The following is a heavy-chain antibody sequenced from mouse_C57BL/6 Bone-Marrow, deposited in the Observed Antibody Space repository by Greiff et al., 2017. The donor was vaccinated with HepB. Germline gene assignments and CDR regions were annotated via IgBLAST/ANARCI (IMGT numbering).Heavy chain of an antibody. CDR3: ARNWVLDY. CDR2: INYDGSST. D-gene: IGHD4-1*01. Sequence: EVMLVASEGGLVQPGSSMKLSCTASGFTFSDYYMAWVRQVPEKGLEWVANINYDGSSTYYLDSLKSRFIIARDNAKNILYLQMSSLKSEDTATYYCARNWVLDYWGQGTTLTVSS. CDR1: GFTFSDYY. V-gene: IGHV5-16*01. J-gene: IGHJ2*01.